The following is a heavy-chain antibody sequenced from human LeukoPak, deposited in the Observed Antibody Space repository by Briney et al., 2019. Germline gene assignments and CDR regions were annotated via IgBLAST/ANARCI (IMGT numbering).Heavy chain of an antibody. V-gene: IGHV3-21*01. CDR3: ARDRPGATLPPLRYSYSYMDV. CDR1: GFIFSSYS. Sequence: GGSLRLSCATSGFIFSSYSMNWVRQAPGKGLEWVSSISSSSSYIYYADSVKGRFTISRDNAKNSLYLQMNSLRAEDTAVYYCARDRPGATLPPLRYSYSYMDVWGKGTTVTVSS. J-gene: IGHJ6*03. D-gene: IGHD1-26*01. CDR2: ISSSSSYI.